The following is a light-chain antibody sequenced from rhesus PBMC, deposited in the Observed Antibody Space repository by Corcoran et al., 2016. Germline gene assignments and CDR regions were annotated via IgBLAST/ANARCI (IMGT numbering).Light chain of an antibody. CDR1: QSLLYSSNNKNY. CDR2: WAS. CDR3: QQYYSSTYS. V-gene: IGKV4-1*01. J-gene: IGKJ2*01. Sequence: DIVMTQSPDSLAVSLGERVTINCKSSQSLLYSSNNKNYLAWYQQKPGQAPKLLIYWASTRESGVPNRFSGGGAGTDFTLTISGLQAEDVAVYYCQQYYSSTYSFGQGTKVEIK.